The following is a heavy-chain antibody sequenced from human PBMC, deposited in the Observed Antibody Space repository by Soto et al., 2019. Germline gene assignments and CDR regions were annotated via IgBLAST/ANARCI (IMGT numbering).Heavy chain of an antibody. CDR1: GYTFTSYG. CDR3: ARDDQTGYCSSTSCFLVNWFDP. J-gene: IGHJ5*02. V-gene: IGHV1-18*01. CDR2: ISAYNGNT. D-gene: IGHD2-2*01. Sequence: GASVKVSCKASGYTFTSYGISWVRQAPGQGLEWMGWISAYNGNTNYAQKLQGRVTMTTDTSTSTAYMGLRSLRSDDTAVYYCARDDQTGYCSSTSCFLVNWFDPWGQGTLVTVSS.